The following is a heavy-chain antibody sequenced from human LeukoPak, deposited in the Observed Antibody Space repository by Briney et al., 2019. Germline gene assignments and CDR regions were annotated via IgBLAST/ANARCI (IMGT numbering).Heavy chain of an antibody. V-gene: IGHV4-59*01. D-gene: IGHD5-12*01. J-gene: IGHJ5*02. CDR2: IYYSGST. CDR1: GGSITNYY. Sequence: PSETLSLTCTVSGGSITNYYWSWLRQPPGKGLVWIGYIYYSGSTNYHPSLKSRVNISVDTSKNQFSLKLSSVTAADTAVYYCARHSGYKYNWFDPWGQGAMVTVSS. CDR3: ARHSGYKYNWFDP.